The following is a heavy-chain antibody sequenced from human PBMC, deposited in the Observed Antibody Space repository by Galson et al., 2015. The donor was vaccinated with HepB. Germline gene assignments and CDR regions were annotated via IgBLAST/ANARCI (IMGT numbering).Heavy chain of an antibody. CDR3: AREQRYCSATTCPSARGLFDY. CDR2: LSYDGGSI. Sequence: SLRLSCAASGFTFSNYAMHWARQVPGKGLEWVAVLSYDGGSILYADSVKGRFIISRDNSKNTLHLQMHSLTAEDTAVYYCAREQRYCSATTCPSARGLFDYWGQGTLVTVSS. D-gene: IGHD2-15*01. J-gene: IGHJ4*02. CDR1: GFTFSNYA. V-gene: IGHV3-30-3*01.